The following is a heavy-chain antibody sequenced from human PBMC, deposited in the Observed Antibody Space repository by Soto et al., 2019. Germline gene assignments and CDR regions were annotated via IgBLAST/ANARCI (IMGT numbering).Heavy chain of an antibody. CDR1: GFTFKTYN. CDR3: ARDPSPDSSGWYYFDY. V-gene: IGHV3-48*02. Sequence: GGSLRLSCAASGFTFKTYNMNWVRLAPGKGLEWVSYIGTSGTPVYYADSVKGRFTISGDNAKNSLFLQMHSLRDEDTALYFCARDPSPDSSGWYYFDYWGKGTLVTVSS. CDR2: IGTSGTPV. J-gene: IGHJ4*02. D-gene: IGHD6-19*01.